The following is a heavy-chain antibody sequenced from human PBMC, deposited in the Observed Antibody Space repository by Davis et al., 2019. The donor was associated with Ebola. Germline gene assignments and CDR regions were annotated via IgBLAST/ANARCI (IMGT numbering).Heavy chain of an antibody. CDR2: ISSSGSTI. CDR3: AKDAIVGVPYFDY. CDR1: GFTFSDYY. V-gene: IGHV3-11*04. Sequence: GESLKISCAASGFTFSDYYMSWIRQAPGKGLEWVSYISSSGSTIYYADSVKGRFTISRDNAKNSLYLQMNSLRAEDTAVYYCAKDAIVGVPYFDYWGQGTLVTVSS. D-gene: IGHD1-26*01. J-gene: IGHJ4*02.